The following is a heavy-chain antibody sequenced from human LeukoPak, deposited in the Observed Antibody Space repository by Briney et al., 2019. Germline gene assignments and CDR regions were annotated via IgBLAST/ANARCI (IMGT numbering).Heavy chain of an antibody. CDR1: GFTFSNYG. CDR2: ISYDGSNK. CDR3: ANLPL. Sequence: GSLRLSCATSGFTFSNYGMHWVRQAPGKGLEWVAVISYDGSNKYYADSVKGRFAISRDNSKNTLYLQMNSLRPEDAAVYYCANLPLWGQGTLVTVSS. V-gene: IGHV3-30*18. J-gene: IGHJ4*02.